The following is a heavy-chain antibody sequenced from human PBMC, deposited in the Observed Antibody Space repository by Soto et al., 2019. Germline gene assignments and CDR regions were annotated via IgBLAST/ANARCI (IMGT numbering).Heavy chain of an antibody. CDR3: ARAVYGGNSGSWYSDL. J-gene: IGHJ2*01. Sequence: QAQLEQSGPEVKKPGASVNVSCKASGYTFSSYSISWVRQAPGQGLEWMGWISAYNGNTNYAQKLKGRVTMTRDTYTKTGNMELRSLTSDDTAVYYCARAVYGGNSGSWYSDLWGRGTLVTVSS. V-gene: IGHV1-18*01. CDR1: GYTFSSYS. CDR2: ISAYNGNT. D-gene: IGHD4-17*01.